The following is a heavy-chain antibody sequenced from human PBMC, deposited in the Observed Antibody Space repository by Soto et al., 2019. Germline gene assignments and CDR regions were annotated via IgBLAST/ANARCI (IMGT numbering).Heavy chain of an antibody. CDR1: GYTFTSYA. CDR3: ARSSSGYHPFDY. J-gene: IGHJ4*02. V-gene: IGHV1-3*01. CDR2: INAGNGNT. Sequence: ASVKVSCKASGYTFTSYAMHWVRQAPGQRLEWMGWINAGNGNTKYSQKFQGRVTITRDTSASTAYMELSSLRSEDTAVYYCARSSSGYHPFDYWGQGTLVTVSS. D-gene: IGHD3-22*01.